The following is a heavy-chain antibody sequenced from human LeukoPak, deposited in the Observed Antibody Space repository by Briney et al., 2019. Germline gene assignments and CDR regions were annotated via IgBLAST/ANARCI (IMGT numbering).Heavy chain of an antibody. CDR2: ISSDGSTP. V-gene: IGHV3-74*01. CDR3: ARVGSGTTRDY. Sequence: GGSLRPSCAASGFTFSTYWMHWVRQAPGKGLVWVSRISSDGSTPSYADSVKGRFTISRDNAKNTLYLQMNSLRAEDTAVYYCARVGSGTTRDYWGQGTLVTVSS. CDR1: GFTFSTYW. D-gene: IGHD1-14*01. J-gene: IGHJ4*02.